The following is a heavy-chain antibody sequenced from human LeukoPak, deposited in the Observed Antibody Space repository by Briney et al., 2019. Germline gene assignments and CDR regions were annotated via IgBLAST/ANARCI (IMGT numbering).Heavy chain of an antibody. Sequence: SVKVSCKASGGTFSSYAISWVRQAPGQGLEWMGRIIPIFGTANYAQKFQGRVTITTDESTSTAYMELSSLRSEDTAVYYCARDRTAVAGTWNGADLKHNWFDPWGQGTPVTVSS. J-gene: IGHJ5*02. V-gene: IGHV1-69*05. D-gene: IGHD6-19*01. CDR2: IIPIFGTA. CDR1: GGTFSSYA. CDR3: ARDRTAVAGTWNGADLKHNWFDP.